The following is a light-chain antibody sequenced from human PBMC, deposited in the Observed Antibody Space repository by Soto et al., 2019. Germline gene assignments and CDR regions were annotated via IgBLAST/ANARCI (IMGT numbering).Light chain of an antibody. Sequence: EIVMTQSPATLSVSPGEGATLSCRSSQSVRSNLAWYQQKPGQAPRLLISGASTRATGIPARFSGSGSGTEFTLIISSLQSEDFAVYYCHQYSDWPPTFGQGTRLEVK. CDR1: QSVRSN. CDR2: GAS. V-gene: IGKV3-15*01. CDR3: HQYSDWPPT. J-gene: IGKJ5*01.